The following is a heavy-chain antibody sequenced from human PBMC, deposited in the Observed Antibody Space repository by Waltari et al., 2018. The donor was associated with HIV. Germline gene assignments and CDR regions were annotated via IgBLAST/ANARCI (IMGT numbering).Heavy chain of an antibody. D-gene: IGHD1-26*01. Sequence: EVHLVESGGGLVKRGGSLRLSCAASGFSFSSHSMNWVRQASGKGLEWVSSISSSSNFIYYADSVKGRFTISRDNAKNSLYLQMNSLRAEDTAVYYCARDGGSPPNRWFDPWGQGTLVTVSS. CDR1: GFSFSSHS. V-gene: IGHV3-21*01. CDR3: ARDGGSPPNRWFDP. J-gene: IGHJ5*02. CDR2: ISSSSNFI.